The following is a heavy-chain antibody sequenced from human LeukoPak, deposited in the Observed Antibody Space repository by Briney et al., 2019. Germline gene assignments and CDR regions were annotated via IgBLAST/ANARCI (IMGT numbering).Heavy chain of an antibody. Sequence: SETLSLTCAVSGGSISDHYWSWIRQPAGKGLEWIGRIYSSGSTNYNPSLKSRVTMSVDTSKNQFSLKLRSVTAADTAVYYCARQDILTGFDAFDIWGQGPTVTVSS. CDR3: ARQDILTGFDAFDI. J-gene: IGHJ3*02. V-gene: IGHV4-59*10. CDR1: GGSISDHY. CDR2: IYSSGST. D-gene: IGHD3-9*01.